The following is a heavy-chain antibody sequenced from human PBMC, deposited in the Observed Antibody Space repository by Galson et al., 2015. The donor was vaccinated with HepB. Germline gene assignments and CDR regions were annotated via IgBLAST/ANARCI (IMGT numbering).Heavy chain of an antibody. D-gene: IGHD6-19*01. V-gene: IGHV3-48*01. CDR1: GFTFSSYS. J-gene: IGHJ6*02. CDR2: ISSSSSTI. Sequence: SLRLSCAASGFTFSSYSMNWVRQAPGKGLEWVSYISSSSSTIYYADSVKGRFTISRDNAKNSLYLQMNSLRAEDTAVYYCAREGGSSGWYRGRYYYYGMDVWGQGTTVTVSS. CDR3: AREGGSSGWYRGRYYYYGMDV.